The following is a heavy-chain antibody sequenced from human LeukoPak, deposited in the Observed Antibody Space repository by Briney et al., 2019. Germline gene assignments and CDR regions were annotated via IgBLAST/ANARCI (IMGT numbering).Heavy chain of an antibody. V-gene: IGHV6-1*01. CDR2: TYYRSKWYN. J-gene: IGHJ6*03. D-gene: IGHD4-11*01. Sequence: SQTLSLTCAISGDSVSSNSAAWNWLRQSPSRGLEWLGSTYYRSKWYNDYAVSVKSRITINPDTSKNQFSLQLNSVTPEDTAVYYCARLLTTGRYYYYYMDVWGKGTTVTVSS. CDR3: ARLLTTGRYYYYYMDV. CDR1: GDSVSSNSAA.